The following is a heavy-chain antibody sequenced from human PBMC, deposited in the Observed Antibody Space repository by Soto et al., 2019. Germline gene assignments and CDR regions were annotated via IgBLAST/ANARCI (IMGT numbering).Heavy chain of an antibody. CDR3: ANSVRGFWLPLDF. D-gene: IGHD3-3*01. J-gene: IGHJ4*02. Sequence: EVQLLESGGGLVQPGGSLKLSCAAAGFTCSNYAMNWVCQAPGKGLEWVSGITNSGGSTYYADSVKGRFTISRDNSKNALDLNMDSLRAEDTGVYYCANSVRGFWLPLDFWGQETLVTVSS. V-gene: IGHV3-23*01. CDR1: GFTCSNYA. CDR2: ITNSGGST.